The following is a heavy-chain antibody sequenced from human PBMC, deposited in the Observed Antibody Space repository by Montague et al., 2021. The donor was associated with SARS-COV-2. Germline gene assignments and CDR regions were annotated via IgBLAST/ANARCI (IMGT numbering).Heavy chain of an antibody. D-gene: IGHD3-10*01. CDR3: ARDRGLGVAENFDC. J-gene: IGHJ4*02. Sequence: SETLSLTCAVYGGSFSGYYWSWIRQPPGKGLEWIGEINQSGSTNYNPSLKSRVTISVDTSKNQFSLKLSSVTAADTAVYYCARDRGLGVAENFDCWGQGTLVTVSS. CDR1: GGSFSGYY. CDR2: INQSGST. V-gene: IGHV4-34*01.